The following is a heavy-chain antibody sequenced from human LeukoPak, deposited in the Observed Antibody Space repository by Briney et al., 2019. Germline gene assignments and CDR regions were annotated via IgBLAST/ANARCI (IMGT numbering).Heavy chain of an antibody. Sequence: SVKVSCKASGGTFSSYAISWVRQAPGQGLEWMGGIIPIFGTANYAQKFQGRATITADESTSTAYMELSSLRSEDTAVYYCATLRPKLRYFDWSMGYYGMDVWGKGTTVTVSS. CDR3: ATLRPKLRYFDWSMGYYGMDV. V-gene: IGHV1-69*13. CDR1: GGTFSSYA. CDR2: IIPIFGTA. J-gene: IGHJ6*04. D-gene: IGHD3-9*01.